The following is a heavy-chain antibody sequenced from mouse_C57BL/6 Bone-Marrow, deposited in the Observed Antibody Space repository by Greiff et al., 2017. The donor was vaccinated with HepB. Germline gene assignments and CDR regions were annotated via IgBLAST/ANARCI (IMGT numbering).Heavy chain of an antibody. Sequence: DVMLVESGGGLVKPGGSLKLTCAASGFTFSSYAMSWVRQTPEKRLEWVANISDGGSYTYYPDNVKGRFTISRDNAKNNLYLQMSHLKSEDTAMYYCAREGDYDNYLYAMDYWGQGTSVTVSS. D-gene: IGHD2-1*01. CDR2: ISDGGSYT. CDR3: AREGDYDNYLYAMDY. J-gene: IGHJ4*01. CDR1: GFTFSSYA. V-gene: IGHV5-4*01.